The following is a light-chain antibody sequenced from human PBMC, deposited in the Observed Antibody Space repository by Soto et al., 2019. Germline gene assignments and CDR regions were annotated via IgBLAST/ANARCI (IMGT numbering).Light chain of an antibody. CDR1: QTVSSAR. J-gene: IGKJ1*01. V-gene: IGKV3-20*01. Sequence: PGERATLSCRASQTVSSARLAWFQQKPGQAPRLLIYGASSRAPGIPDRFSGSGSETDFTLTITRLESEDFAVYYCQQYNNWWTFGQGAKVDIK. CDR2: GAS. CDR3: QQYNNWWT.